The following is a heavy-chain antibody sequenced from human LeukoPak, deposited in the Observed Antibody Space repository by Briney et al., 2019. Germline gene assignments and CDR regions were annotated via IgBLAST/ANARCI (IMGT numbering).Heavy chain of an antibody. CDR1: GGSISSSSYY. CDR3: ARLGDGFQAPFDY. Sequence: PSETLSLTCTVSGGSISSSSYYWGWIRQTPGKGLEWIGSIYYSGSTYYNPSLKSRVTISVDTSKNQFSLKLSSVTAADTAVYYCARLGDGFQAPFDYWGQGTLVTVSS. CDR2: IYYSGST. D-gene: IGHD5-24*01. J-gene: IGHJ4*02. V-gene: IGHV4-39*01.